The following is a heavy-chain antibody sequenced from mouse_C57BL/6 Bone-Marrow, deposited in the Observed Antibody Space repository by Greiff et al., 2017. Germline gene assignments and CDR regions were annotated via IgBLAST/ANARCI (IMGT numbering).Heavy chain of an antibody. CDR1: GYTFTDYE. CDR3: TRSKLVFDY. J-gene: IGHJ2*01. Sequence: QVQLQQSGAELVRPGASVTLSCKASGYTFTDYEMHWVKQTPVHGLEWIGAIDPETGGTAYNQKFKGKAILTADKSSSTAYMELRSLTSEDSADYYCTRSKLVFDYWGQGTTLAISS. D-gene: IGHD1-3*01. CDR2: IDPETGGT. V-gene: IGHV1-15*01.